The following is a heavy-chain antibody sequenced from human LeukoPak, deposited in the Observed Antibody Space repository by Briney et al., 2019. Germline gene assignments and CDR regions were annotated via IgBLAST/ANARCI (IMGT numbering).Heavy chain of an antibody. D-gene: IGHD6-13*01. CDR2: IIPIFGTA. J-gene: IGHJ1*01. CDR1: GGTFSSYA. CDR3: ARAYGHSSSWEEYFQH. Sequence: SVKVSCKASGGTFSSYAISWVRQAPGQGLEWMGGIIPIFGTANYAQKFQGRVTITTDESTSTAYMELSSLRSEDTAVYYCARAYGHSSSWEEYFQHWGQGTLVTVSS. V-gene: IGHV1-69*05.